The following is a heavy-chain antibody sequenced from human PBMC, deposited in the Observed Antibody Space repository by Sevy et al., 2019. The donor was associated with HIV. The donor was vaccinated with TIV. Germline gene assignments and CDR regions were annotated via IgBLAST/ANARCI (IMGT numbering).Heavy chain of an antibody. CDR2: INAGNGNT. CDR1: GYTFTSYA. V-gene: IGHV1-3*01. CDR3: ARDSGSYYEIYYYGMDV. D-gene: IGHD1-26*01. J-gene: IGHJ6*02. Sequence: ASVKVSCKASGYTFTSYAMHWVRQAPGQRFEWMGWINAGNGNTKYSQKFQGRVTITRDTSASTAYMELSSLRSEDTAVYYCARDSGSYYEIYYYGMDVWGQGTTVTVSS.